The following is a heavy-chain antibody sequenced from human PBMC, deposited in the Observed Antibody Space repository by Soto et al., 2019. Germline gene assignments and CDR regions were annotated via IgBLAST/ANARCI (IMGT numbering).Heavy chain of an antibody. CDR2: IYYRGST. D-gene: IGHD2-15*01. V-gene: IGHV4-39*01. CDR1: GGSISSSSYY. J-gene: IGHJ5*02. Sequence: QLQLQESGPGLVKPSETLSLTCTVSGGSISSSSYYWGWIRQPPGKGLEWIGSIYYRGSTYYNPSLKSRVTISVDTSKNQFSLKLSSVTAADTAVYYCARHDNVVVVVASTGNWFDPWGQGTLVTVSS. CDR3: ARHDNVVVVVASTGNWFDP.